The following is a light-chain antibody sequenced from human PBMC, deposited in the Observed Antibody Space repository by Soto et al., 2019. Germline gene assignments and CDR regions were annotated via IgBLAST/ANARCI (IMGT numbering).Light chain of an antibody. J-gene: IGKJ1*01. V-gene: IGKV1-5*01. CDR3: QQYKSYSSM. Sequence: DIQMTQSPSTLSASVVDRVTITCRASQSISRLLAWYQQKPWKAPKLLIFDGSTLKTGVPSRFSGSGSGTEFTLTIGSLQPDDFATYYCQQYKSYSSMFGQGTKVDIK. CDR1: QSISRL. CDR2: DGS.